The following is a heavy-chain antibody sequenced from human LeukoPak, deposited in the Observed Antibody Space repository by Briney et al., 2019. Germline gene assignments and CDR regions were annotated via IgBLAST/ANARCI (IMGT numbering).Heavy chain of an antibody. CDR1: GDSVSSNSAA. V-gene: IGHV6-1*01. Sequence: SQTLSLTCAISGDSVSSNSAAWNWIRQSPSRGLEWLGRTYYRSRWYNEYALSVKSRITINPDTSKNQFSLQLNSVTPEDTAVYYCARVTERQYLPFDPWGQGTLVTVSS. D-gene: IGHD4-11*01. J-gene: IGHJ5*02. CDR3: ARVTERQYLPFDP. CDR2: TYYRSRWYN.